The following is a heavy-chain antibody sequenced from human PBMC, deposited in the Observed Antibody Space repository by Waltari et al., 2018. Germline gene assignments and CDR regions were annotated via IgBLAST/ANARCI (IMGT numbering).Heavy chain of an antibody. CDR1: GFTLRSYN. V-gene: IGHV3-48*01. D-gene: IGHD6-13*01. Sequence: DVQLVESGGGLMQPGGSLRLSCAGAGFTLRSYNMNWVRQAPGKGLEWVSYISSGSDTIYYADSVKGRFTISRDNAQNSLYLEMNSLRGEDTAVYYCARVGPYSTSYYFDTWGQGTLVTVSS. CDR3: ARVGPYSTSYYFDT. CDR2: ISSGSDTI. J-gene: IGHJ4*01.